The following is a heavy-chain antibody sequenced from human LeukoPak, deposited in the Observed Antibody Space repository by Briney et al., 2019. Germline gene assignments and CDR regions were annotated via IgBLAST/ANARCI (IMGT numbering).Heavy chain of an antibody. Sequence: SETLSLTCSVSGGSITTYYWGWIRQPPGKGLEWIGYILDSGTTNYNPSLKSRVTMSVDTSKNQFSLRLTSVIPADTAVYYCARRALGYSYPFEYWGQGTLVTVSS. D-gene: IGHD5-18*01. CDR3: ARRALGYSYPFEY. CDR1: GGSITTYY. CDR2: ILDSGTT. V-gene: IGHV4-59*01. J-gene: IGHJ4*02.